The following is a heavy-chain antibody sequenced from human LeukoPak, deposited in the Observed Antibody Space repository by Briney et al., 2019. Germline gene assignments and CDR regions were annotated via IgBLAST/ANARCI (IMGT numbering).Heavy chain of an antibody. V-gene: IGHV4-39*01. CDR1: GGSISSSSYY. CDR2: IYYSGST. D-gene: IGHD4-23*01. Sequence: KPSETLSLTCTVSGGSISSSSYYWGWIRQPPGKGLEWIGSIYYSGSTYYNPSLKSRVTISVDTSKNQFSLKLSSVTAADTAVYYCARWDYGGNSDYWGQGTLVTVSS. CDR3: ARWDYGGNSDY. J-gene: IGHJ4*02.